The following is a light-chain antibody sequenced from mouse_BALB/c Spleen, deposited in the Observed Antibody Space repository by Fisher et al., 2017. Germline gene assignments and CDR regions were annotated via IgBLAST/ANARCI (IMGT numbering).Light chain of an antibody. Sequence: IVITQSTAIMSASPGEKVTMTCSASSSVSYMYWYQQKPGSSPRLLIYDTSNLASGVPVRFSGSGSGTSYSLTISSVEAEDDATYYCQQWSGYPFTFGAGTKLELK. CDR1: SSVSY. CDR2: DTS. V-gene: IGKV4-55*01. J-gene: IGKJ5*01. CDR3: QQWSGYPFT.